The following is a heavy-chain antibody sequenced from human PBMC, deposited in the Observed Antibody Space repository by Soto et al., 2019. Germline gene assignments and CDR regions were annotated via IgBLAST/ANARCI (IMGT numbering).Heavy chain of an antibody. V-gene: IGHV4-34*01. CDR2: INHSGST. CDR1: GGSFSGYY. J-gene: IGHJ6*03. Sequence: PSETLSLTCAIYGGSFSGYYWSWIRQPPGKGLEWMGEINHSGSTNYNPSLKSRVTISVDTSKNQFSLKLSSVTAADTAVYYCARGLGYCSSTSCSSPGANYYYYYMDVWGKGTTVTVSS. D-gene: IGHD2-2*01. CDR3: ARGLGYCSSTSCSSPGANYYYYYMDV.